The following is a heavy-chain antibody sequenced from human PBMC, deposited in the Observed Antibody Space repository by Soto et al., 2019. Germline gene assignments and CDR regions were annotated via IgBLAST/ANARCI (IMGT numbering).Heavy chain of an antibody. CDR1: GFTFSSFN. CDR2: ISSSGTYI. J-gene: IGHJ4*02. Sequence: PGGSLRLSCAASGFTFSSFNMNWVRQAPGKGLEWVSFISSSGTYINYADSVKGRFTTSRDNAKNSLYLQMNSLSPEDTAVYFCARQYYYDDSSRPMDYWGQGTLVTVSS. CDR3: ARQYYYDDSSRPMDY. V-gene: IGHV3-21*01. D-gene: IGHD3-22*01.